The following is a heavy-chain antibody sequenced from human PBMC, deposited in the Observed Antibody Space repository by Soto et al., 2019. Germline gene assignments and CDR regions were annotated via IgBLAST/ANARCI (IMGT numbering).Heavy chain of an antibody. D-gene: IGHD3-22*01. V-gene: IGHV1-69*13. J-gene: IGHJ4*02. CDR2: IIPIFGTA. CDR1: GGTFSSYA. CDR3: STSYDSSGYYFGVEY. Sequence: SVKVSCKASGGTFSSYAISWVRQAPGQGLEWMGGIIPIFGTANYAQKFQGRVTITADVSTSTAYMELSSLRSEDTAVYYCSTSYDSSGYYFGVEYWGQGTLVTVSS.